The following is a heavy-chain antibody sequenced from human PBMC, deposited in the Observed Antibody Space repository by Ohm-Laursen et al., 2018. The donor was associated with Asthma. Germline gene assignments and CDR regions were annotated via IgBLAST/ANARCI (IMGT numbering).Heavy chain of an antibody. D-gene: IGHD3-16*01. J-gene: IGHJ6*02. CDR1: EFTFSLYS. Sequence: SLRLSCTASEFTFSLYSMNWVRQAPGKGLERFSYISSSSSTIYYADSVKGRFTISRDNAKNSLYLQMNNLRAEDAAIYYCAREWGGMDVWGQGTTVTVSS. V-gene: IGHV3-48*01. CDR3: AREWGGMDV. CDR2: ISSSSSTI.